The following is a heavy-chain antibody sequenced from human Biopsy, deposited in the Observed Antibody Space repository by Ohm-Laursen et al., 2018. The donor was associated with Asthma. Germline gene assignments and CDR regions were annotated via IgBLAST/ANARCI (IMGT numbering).Heavy chain of an antibody. Sequence: ASVKVSCKTSGYTFNSAGITWVRQAPGQGLEWMGWISVYNGNTKVAQKLQDRVTMITDTSTSTAYMELRSLRSDDAAVYFCARAVNYSHYYGIDVWGQGTTVTVS. CDR1: GYTFNSAG. V-gene: IGHV1-18*01. J-gene: IGHJ6*02. CDR2: ISVYNGNT. D-gene: IGHD3-10*01. CDR3: ARAVNYSHYYGIDV.